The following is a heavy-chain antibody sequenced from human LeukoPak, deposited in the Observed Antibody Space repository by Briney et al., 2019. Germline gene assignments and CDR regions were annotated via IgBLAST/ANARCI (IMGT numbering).Heavy chain of an antibody. D-gene: IGHD1-26*01. J-gene: IGHJ4*02. Sequence: GGSLRLSCAASGLTISSYWMHWVRQAPGKGPVWVSRIKSDGGSTNYADSVKDRFTISRDNAKNTLYLQMNSLRAEDTAVYYCARDPVGGRPDYWGQGTLVTVSS. CDR1: GLTISSYW. V-gene: IGHV3-74*01. CDR2: IKSDGGST. CDR3: ARDPVGGRPDY.